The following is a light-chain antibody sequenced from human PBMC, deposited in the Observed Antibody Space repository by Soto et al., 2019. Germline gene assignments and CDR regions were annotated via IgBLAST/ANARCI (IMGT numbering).Light chain of an antibody. V-gene: IGLV2-14*01. J-gene: IGLJ2*01. Sequence: QTVVTQPASVSGSPGQSITISCTGTSSDVGGYNYVSWYQQHPGKAPKLMIYDVSNRPSGVSNRFSGSKSGNTASLTISGLQAEDAADYYCSSYTSSSTYVVFGGGTKVTVL. CDR1: SSDVGGYNY. CDR2: DVS. CDR3: SSYTSSSTYVV.